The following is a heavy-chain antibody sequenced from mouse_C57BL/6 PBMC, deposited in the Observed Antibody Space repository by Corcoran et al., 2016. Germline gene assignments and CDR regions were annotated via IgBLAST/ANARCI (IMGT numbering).Heavy chain of an antibody. V-gene: IGHV8-12*01. CDR2: IYWDDDK. CDR1: GFSLSTSGMG. CDR3: ARRALYGSSHWYFDV. D-gene: IGHD1-1*01. Sequence: QVTLKESGPGILQSSQTLSLTCSFSGFSLSTSGMGVSWIRQPSGKGLEWLAHIYWDDDKRYNPSLKSRLTISKDTSRNQVFLKITSVDTADTATYYCARRALYGSSHWYFDVWGTGTTVTVSS. J-gene: IGHJ1*03.